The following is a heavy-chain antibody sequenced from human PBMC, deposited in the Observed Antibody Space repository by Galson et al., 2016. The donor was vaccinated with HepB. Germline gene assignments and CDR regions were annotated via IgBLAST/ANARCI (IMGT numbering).Heavy chain of an antibody. CDR1: GAAIRSSSHW. CDR2: IFPSGST. D-gene: IGHD3-22*01. J-gene: IGHJ4*02. Sequence: SETLSLTCTVSGAAIRSSSHWWSWVRQSPEKGLEWIGEIFPSGSTNYNPSLQGRVTISVDKSKNHFSLNLNSVTAADTAVYYCARRPSGYFFDFWGQGILVTVSS. V-gene: IGHV4-4*02. CDR3: ARRPSGYFFDF.